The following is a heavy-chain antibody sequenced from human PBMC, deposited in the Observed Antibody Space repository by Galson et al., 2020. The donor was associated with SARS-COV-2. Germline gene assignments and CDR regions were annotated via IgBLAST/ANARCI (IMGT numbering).Heavy chain of an antibody. CDR2: IFGSGSHR. J-gene: IGHJ2*01. Sequence: GESLKISCVASGFTFSDYTMIWVRQAPGKGLEWVSSIFGSGSHRYYADSVKGRFTISRDSAKNSLYLQRNSLGADDTAVYYCARDLGPAPMIKWYFDLWGRGALVTVSS. CDR1: GFTFSDYT. D-gene: IGHD3-16*01. V-gene: IGHV3-21*01. CDR3: ARDLGPAPMIKWYFDL.